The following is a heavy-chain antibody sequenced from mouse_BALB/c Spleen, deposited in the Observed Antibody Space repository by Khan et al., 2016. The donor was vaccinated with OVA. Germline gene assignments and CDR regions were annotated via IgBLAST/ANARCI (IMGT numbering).Heavy chain of an antibody. D-gene: IGHD2-1*01. Sequence: QVQLKESGPGPVAPSQSLSITCTISGFSLTSYGVHWVRQPAGKGLEWLVVIWSDGSTTYNSALKSRLSISKDNSKSQVFLKENSLQTDDTVREYCARQVYTGYFDVWGAGTTVTVSS. CDR3: ARQVYTGYFDV. J-gene: IGHJ1*01. CDR1: GFSLTSYG. CDR2: IWSDGST. V-gene: IGHV2-6-1*01.